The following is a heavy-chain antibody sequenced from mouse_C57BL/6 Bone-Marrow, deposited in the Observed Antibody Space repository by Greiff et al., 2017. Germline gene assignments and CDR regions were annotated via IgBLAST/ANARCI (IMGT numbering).Heavy chain of an antibody. V-gene: IGHV8-8*01. CDR2: LWWDDDK. D-gene: IGHD1-1*01. CDR1: GFSLNTFDMS. J-gene: IGHJ3*01. CDR3: ARGYCGSSSWFAY. Sequence: QVTLKVPGPGILQPSPTLSLTCSFSGFSLNTFDMSVGWIRQPSGEGLEWLAHLWWDDDKYYNPALETRLTISKDTSKNLVFLKIATVDSADTARYYGARGYCGSSSWFAYWGQGTLVTVSA.